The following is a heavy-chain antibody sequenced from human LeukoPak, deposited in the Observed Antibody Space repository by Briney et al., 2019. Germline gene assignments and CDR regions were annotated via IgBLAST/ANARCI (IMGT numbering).Heavy chain of an antibody. D-gene: IGHD6-13*01. CDR2: IYYSGST. J-gene: IGHJ5*02. V-gene: IGHV4-31*03. Sequence: SETLSLTCTVSGGSISSGGYYWSWIRQHPGKGLEWIGYIYYSGSTYYNPSLKSRVTISVDTSKNQFSLKLSSVTAADTAVYYCARGYRAAAGYSWFDPWGQGTLVTVSS. CDR3: ARGYRAAAGYSWFDP. CDR1: GGSISSGGYY.